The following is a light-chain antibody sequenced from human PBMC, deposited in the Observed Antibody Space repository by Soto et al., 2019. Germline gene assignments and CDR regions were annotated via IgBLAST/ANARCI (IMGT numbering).Light chain of an antibody. J-gene: IGKJ1*01. CDR1: QSVNTN. V-gene: IGKV3-11*01. Sequence: EIVLTQSPGTLSLSPGGRTTLSCRASQSVNTNLAWYQHKPGQAPRLLIYHTSKRAPGIPARFIASGSGTDFTLTIDDVQPEDYAIYYCHQRRGWPWTFGQGTKVDIK. CDR2: HTS. CDR3: HQRRGWPWT.